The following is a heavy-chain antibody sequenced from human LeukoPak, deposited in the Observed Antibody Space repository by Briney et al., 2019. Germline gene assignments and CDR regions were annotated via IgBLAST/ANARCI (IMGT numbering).Heavy chain of an antibody. Sequence: ASVKVSCKASGYMFNLYGISWVRQAPGQGLEWMAWTSVNNGDTKYGQKFQGRVTVTTDTSTSTVYLELRSLRPDDTAVYYCVRDQYLNVMTGFDEWGQGTLVTVSS. CDR3: VRDQYLNVMTGFDE. D-gene: IGHD3-9*01. J-gene: IGHJ4*02. V-gene: IGHV1-18*01. CDR1: GYMFNLYG. CDR2: TSVNNGDT.